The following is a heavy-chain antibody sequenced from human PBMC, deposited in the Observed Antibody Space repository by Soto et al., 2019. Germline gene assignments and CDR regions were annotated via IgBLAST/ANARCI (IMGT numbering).Heavy chain of an antibody. CDR2: IYYSGST. Sequence: SETLSLTCTVSGGSISSGGYYWSWIRQHPGKNLEWIGYIYYSGSTYYNPSLKSRVTISVDTSKNQFSLKLSSVTAADTAVYYCARSGYSYGPNPLLYWGQGILVTVS. CDR1: GGSISSGGYY. J-gene: IGHJ4*02. CDR3: ARSGYSYGPNPLLY. V-gene: IGHV4-31*03. D-gene: IGHD5-18*01.